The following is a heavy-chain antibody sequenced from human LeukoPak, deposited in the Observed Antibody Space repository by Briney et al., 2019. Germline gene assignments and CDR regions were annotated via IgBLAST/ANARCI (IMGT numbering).Heavy chain of an antibody. CDR2: ISGSGGNT. D-gene: IGHD3-22*01. CDR3: AKGGGYYPFNY. J-gene: IGHJ4*02. V-gene: IGHV3-23*01. CDR1: GFTLSSFN. Sequence: GGSLRLSCAASGFTLSSFNTKWVRQPPGKGLEWVSTISGSGGNTYYTNSVKGRFTISRDNSKNTLYLQMNSLRAEDTAVYYCAKGGGYYPFNYWGQGTLVTVSS.